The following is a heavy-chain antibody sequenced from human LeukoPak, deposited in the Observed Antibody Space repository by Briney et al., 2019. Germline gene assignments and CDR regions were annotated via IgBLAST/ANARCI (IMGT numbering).Heavy chain of an antibody. J-gene: IGHJ3*02. CDR3: AKDQQTYYDILTGSPHGYDAFDI. Sequence: GGSLRLSCAASGFTFSGYGMSWVRQAPGKGLEWVSAISGSGGSTYYADSVKGRFTISRDNSKNTLYLQMNSLRAEDTAVYYCAKDQQTYYDILTGSPHGYDAFDIWGQGTMVTVSS. CDR1: GFTFSGYG. CDR2: ISGSGGST. D-gene: IGHD3-9*01. V-gene: IGHV3-23*01.